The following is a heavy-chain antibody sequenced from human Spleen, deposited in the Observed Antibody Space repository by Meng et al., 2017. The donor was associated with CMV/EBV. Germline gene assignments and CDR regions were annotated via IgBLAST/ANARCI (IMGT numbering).Heavy chain of an antibody. Sequence: ASVKVSCKASGNTFTTYGFSWVRQAPGQGPEWMGWISAYNGNTKYAQKFQGRVTMTTDASTNTAYMELRSLRSDDTALYYCARDSVANSGWLKYWGQGTLVTVSS. V-gene: IGHV1-18*01. CDR3: ARDSVANSGWLKY. J-gene: IGHJ4*02. D-gene: IGHD6-19*01. CDR1: GNTFTTYG. CDR2: ISAYNGNT.